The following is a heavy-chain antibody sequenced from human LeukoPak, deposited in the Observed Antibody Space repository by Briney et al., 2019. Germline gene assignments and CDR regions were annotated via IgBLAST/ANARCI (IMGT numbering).Heavy chain of an antibody. V-gene: IGHV3-23*01. CDR3: AKDYYAFWSVYYTGISY. CDR2: IIVICRST. D-gene: IGHD3-3*01. Sequence: GGSLRLSCAASGFTFSSYGMSWVRQAPGKGLEWVSAIIVICRSTYYPHSVMCLFPLSRANSKNPLYLHMNCLRAEYTAVYYCAKDYYAFWSVYYTGISYWGQGTLVTVSS. CDR1: GFTFSSYG. J-gene: IGHJ4*02.